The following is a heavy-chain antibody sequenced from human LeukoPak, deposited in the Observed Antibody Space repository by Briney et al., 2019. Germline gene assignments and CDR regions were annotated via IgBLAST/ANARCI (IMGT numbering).Heavy chain of an antibody. D-gene: IGHD3-10*01. V-gene: IGHV4-59*01. Sequence: PSETLSLTCTVSGGSISSYYWSWIRQPPGKGLEWIGYIYYSGSTNYNPSLKSRVTISVDTSKNQFSLKLSSVTAADPAVYYCARLHMVRGVIMAYYMDVWGKGTTVTISS. CDR1: GGSISSYY. CDR3: ARLHMVRGVIMAYYMDV. CDR2: IYYSGST. J-gene: IGHJ6*03.